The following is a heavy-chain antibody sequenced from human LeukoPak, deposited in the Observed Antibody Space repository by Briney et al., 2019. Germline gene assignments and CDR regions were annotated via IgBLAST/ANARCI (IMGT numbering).Heavy chain of an antibody. CDR3: ARDRRDGYNVLDY. V-gene: IGHV3-7*01. CDR1: GFTFSSYG. J-gene: IGHJ4*02. CDR2: MKQDGSEK. Sequence: GRSLRLSCAASGFTFSSYGMHWVRQAPGKGLEWVANMKQDGSEKYYVDSVKGRFTISRDNAKNSLYLQMNSLSAEDTAIYYCARDRRDGYNVLDYWGQGTLVTVSS. D-gene: IGHD5-24*01.